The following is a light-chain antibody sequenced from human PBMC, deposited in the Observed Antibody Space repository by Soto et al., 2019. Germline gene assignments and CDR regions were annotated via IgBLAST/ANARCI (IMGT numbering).Light chain of an antibody. J-gene: IGKJ1*01. CDR1: QSVSSSY. V-gene: IGKV3-20*01. Sequence: EVVLTQSPGTLSLSPGVRATVSCRASQSVSSSYLAWYQQKPGQAPRLLIYGASSRATGIPDRFSGSGSGTDFTLTISRLEPEDFAVYYCQQYGSSGTFGQGTKVDIK. CDR3: QQYGSSGT. CDR2: GAS.